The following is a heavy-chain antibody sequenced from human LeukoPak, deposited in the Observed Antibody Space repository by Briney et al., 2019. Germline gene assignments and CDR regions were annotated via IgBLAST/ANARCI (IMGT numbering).Heavy chain of an antibody. CDR1: GFTFSSYG. V-gene: IGHV3-20*04. Sequence: PGGSLRLSCAASGFTFSSYGMNWVRQAPGKGLEWVSGLNWDGSNTRYADSVKGRFTISRDNAKNSLYLQMNNLRAEDTAFYYCARSDYSNYVFDYWGRGTLVT. D-gene: IGHD4-11*01. CDR2: LNWDGSNT. J-gene: IGHJ4*02. CDR3: ARSDYSNYVFDY.